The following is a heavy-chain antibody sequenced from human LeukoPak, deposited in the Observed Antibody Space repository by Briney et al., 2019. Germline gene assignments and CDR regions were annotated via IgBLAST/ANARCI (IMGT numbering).Heavy chain of an antibody. J-gene: IGHJ4*02. CDR2: IYYSGST. Sequence: SETLSLTCTVSGGSISSYYWSWIRQPPGKGLEWIGYIYYSGSTNYNPSLKSRVTISVDTSKNQLSLKLSSVTAADTAVYYCARWGATERYYFDYWGQGTLVTVSS. D-gene: IGHD1-26*01. CDR3: ARWGATERYYFDY. V-gene: IGHV4-59*01. CDR1: GGSISSYY.